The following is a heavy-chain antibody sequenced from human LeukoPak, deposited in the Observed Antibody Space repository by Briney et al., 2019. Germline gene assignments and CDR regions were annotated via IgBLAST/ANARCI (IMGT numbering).Heavy chain of an antibody. D-gene: IGHD3-22*01. CDR2: IKEDGSEK. CDR1: GFTFSTYW. J-gene: IGHJ4*02. Sequence: GGSLSLSCGASGFTFSTYWMSWVRQARGKGLEWVANIKEDGSEKYYGDSVKGRFTISRDNAKNSLYLQMNSLRAEDTAVYYCARDSSGYQWGQGTLVTVSS. CDR3: ARDSSGYQ. V-gene: IGHV3-7*01.